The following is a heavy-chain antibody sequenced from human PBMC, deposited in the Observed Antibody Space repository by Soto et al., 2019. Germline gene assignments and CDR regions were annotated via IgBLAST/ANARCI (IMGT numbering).Heavy chain of an antibody. CDR1: GGSISSYY. CDR2: IYYSGST. V-gene: IGHV4-59*01. J-gene: IGHJ5*02. Sequence: PSETLSLTCTVSGGSISSYYWSWIRQPPGKGLEWIGYIYYSGSTNYNPSLKSRVTISVDTSKNQFSLKLSSVTAADTAVYYCARTYSSSWYHWFDPWGQGPLVTVSS. D-gene: IGHD6-13*01. CDR3: ARTYSSSWYHWFDP.